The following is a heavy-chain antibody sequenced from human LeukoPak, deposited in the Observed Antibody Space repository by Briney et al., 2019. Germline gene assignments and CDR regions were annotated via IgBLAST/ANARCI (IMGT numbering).Heavy chain of an antibody. D-gene: IGHD6-13*01. J-gene: IGHJ4*02. Sequence: GESLKISCQSSGYSFTNYWIAWVRQMPGKGLEWMGIIYPGDSDIRYSLSFQGQVTISADKSISTAYLQWSSLKASDTAIYYCARRRGYTSSWYDYWGQGTLVTVSS. CDR2: IYPGDSDI. V-gene: IGHV5-51*01. CDR3: ARRRGYTSSWYDY. CDR1: GYSFTNYW.